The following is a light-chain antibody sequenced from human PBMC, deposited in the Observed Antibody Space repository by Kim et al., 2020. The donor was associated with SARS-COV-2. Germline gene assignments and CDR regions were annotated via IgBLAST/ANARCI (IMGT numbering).Light chain of an antibody. CDR3: RPHSGYPLA. J-gene: IGKJ4*01. CDR2: AAS. Sequence: ASVGDSVTITCKANQGINSYLACHQQQPGEASKLLIYAASTVRSGVRARFRGSGSKLDFALTICSLRPEDFATYFCRPHSGYPLAFGGRAQVDI. V-gene: IGKV1-9*01. CDR1: QGINSY.